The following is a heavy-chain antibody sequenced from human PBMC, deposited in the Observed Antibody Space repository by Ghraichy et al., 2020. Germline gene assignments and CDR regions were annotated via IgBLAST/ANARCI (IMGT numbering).Heavy chain of an antibody. CDR1: GFTFSTYW. Sequence: GESLNISCAASGFTFSTYWMSWVRQAPGKGLEWVANIKQDGSEKYYVDSVKGRFTISRDNAKKSLYLQMNSLRAEDTAVYYCAREGFYSTPSGHFDYWGQGTLVTVSS. J-gene: IGHJ4*02. CDR3: AREGFYSTPSGHFDY. CDR2: IKQDGSEK. V-gene: IGHV3-7*01. D-gene: IGHD6-6*01.